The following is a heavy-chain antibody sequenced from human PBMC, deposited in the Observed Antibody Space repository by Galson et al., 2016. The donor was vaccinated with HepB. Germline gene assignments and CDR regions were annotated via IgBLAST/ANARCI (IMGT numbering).Heavy chain of an antibody. D-gene: IGHD3-3*02. V-gene: IGHV4-39*07. CDR1: GGSISSSRYY. J-gene: IGHJ5*02. CDR3: ARDPRIELVPNA. CDR2: IFHSGTT. Sequence: ETLSLTCSVSGGSISSSRYYWGWIRQPPGKGLEWIGSIFHSGTTYYSPSLRGRVTMSLDRSKNQFSLNLISVTAADTAIDFWARDPRIELVPNAWGQGTLVTVSS.